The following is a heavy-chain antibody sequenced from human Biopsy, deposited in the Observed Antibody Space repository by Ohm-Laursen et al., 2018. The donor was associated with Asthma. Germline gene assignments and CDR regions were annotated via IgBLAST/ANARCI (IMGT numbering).Heavy chain of an antibody. Sequence: LRLSCSASGFAVSRDHMFWVRQAPGKGLEWVSVIYSGGTSHTADSVRGRFTISRDYSKNTLHLQMHSLRAEDTAVYYCARGDSSNWSHYYFDYWGQGTLVTVSS. CDR2: IYSGGTS. J-gene: IGHJ4*02. CDR1: GFAVSRDH. V-gene: IGHV3-53*01. CDR3: ARGDSSNWSHYYFDY. D-gene: IGHD3-22*01.